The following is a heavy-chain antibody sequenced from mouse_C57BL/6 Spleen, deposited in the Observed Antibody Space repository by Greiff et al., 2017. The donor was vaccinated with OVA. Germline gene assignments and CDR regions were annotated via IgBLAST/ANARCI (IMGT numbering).Heavy chain of an antibody. Sequence: EVQLQQSGPVLVKPGASVKMSCKASGYTFTDYYMNWVKQSHGKSLEWIGVINPYNGGTSYNQKFKGKATLTVDKSSSTAYMELNSLTSEDSAVYYCARSPITTVGDWYFDVWGTGTTVTVSS. CDR1: GYTFTDYY. J-gene: IGHJ1*03. D-gene: IGHD1-1*01. V-gene: IGHV1-19*01. CDR3: ARSPITTVGDWYFDV. CDR2: INPYNGGT.